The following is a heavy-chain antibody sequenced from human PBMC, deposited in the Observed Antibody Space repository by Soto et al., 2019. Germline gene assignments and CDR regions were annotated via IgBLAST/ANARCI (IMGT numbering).Heavy chain of an antibody. Sequence: QVQLVESGEGAVQPGGSLRLSCAASGFTFSSFGMHWVRQAPGKGLEWVAVISYHGINTHYADSVRGRFTISRDNYRNTVHLDMSSLRREDTAVYYCAKTGETGYDWGWFDPWGQGTLVTVSS. CDR3: AKTGETGYDWGWFDP. J-gene: IGHJ5*02. CDR2: ISYHGINT. D-gene: IGHD5-12*01. CDR1: GFTFSSFG. V-gene: IGHV3-30*18.